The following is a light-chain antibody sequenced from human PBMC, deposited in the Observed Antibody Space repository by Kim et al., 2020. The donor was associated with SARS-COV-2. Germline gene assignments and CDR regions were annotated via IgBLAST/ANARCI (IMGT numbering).Light chain of an antibody. CDR3: QQYNSWPWT. Sequence: EIVMTQSPATLSVSPGERVTLSCRASQSVSSNLAWYQQKPGQAPRLLISGASTRATGIPARFSGSGSGTEFTLSISSLQSEDFAVYHCQQYNSWPWTFGQGTKVDIK. CDR2: GAS. V-gene: IGKV3-15*01. CDR1: QSVSSN. J-gene: IGKJ1*01.